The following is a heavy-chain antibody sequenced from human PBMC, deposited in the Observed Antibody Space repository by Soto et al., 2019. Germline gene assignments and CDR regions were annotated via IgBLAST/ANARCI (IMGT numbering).Heavy chain of an antibody. V-gene: IGHV3-11*04. Sequence: GGSLRLPCAASGFSFSDYYMSWIRQAPGKGLEWVSYISSSGSTIYYADSVKGRFTISRDNAKNSLYLQMNSLRAEDTAVYYCARFYYDSSGYLPSPYYYYYGMDVWGQGTTITVSS. D-gene: IGHD3-22*01. CDR1: GFSFSDYY. CDR2: ISSSGSTI. CDR3: ARFYYDSSGYLPSPYYYYYGMDV. J-gene: IGHJ6*02.